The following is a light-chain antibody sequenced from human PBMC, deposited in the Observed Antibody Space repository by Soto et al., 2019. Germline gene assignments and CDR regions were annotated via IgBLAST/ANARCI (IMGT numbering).Light chain of an antibody. V-gene: IGLV1-40*01. CDR3: QSYDSSLSVL. Sequence: QSVLTQPPSVSGAPGQRVTISCTGSSSNIGAGYDVHWYQQLPGTAPKLLIYGNSNRPSGVPDRFSGSKSGTSASLAITGLQAEYEAEDYCQSYDSSLSVLFGGGTKLTVL. CDR2: GNS. CDR1: SSNIGAGYD. J-gene: IGLJ2*01.